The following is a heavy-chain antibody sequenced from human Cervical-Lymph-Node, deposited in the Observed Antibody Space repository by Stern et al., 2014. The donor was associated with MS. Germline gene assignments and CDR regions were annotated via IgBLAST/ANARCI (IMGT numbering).Heavy chain of an antibody. CDR3: ARADSSGSNYYYGMDV. CDR1: GGSISGFY. Sequence: VQLVESGPGLVKPSETLSLTCTVSGGSISGFYWSWIRQPPGKGLEWIGYIYYSGSTKYNPSRKSRVTISVDTSKNQFSLTLNSVTAADTAVYYCARADSSGSNYYYGMDVWGHGTAVTVSS. CDR2: IYYSGST. J-gene: IGHJ6*02. D-gene: IGHD6-19*01. V-gene: IGHV4-59*01.